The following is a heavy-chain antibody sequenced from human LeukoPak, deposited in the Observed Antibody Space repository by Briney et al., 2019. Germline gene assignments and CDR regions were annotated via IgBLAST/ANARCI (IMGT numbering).Heavy chain of an antibody. CDR1: GFTFDDYA. CDR3: ARGIRFLEWLSGFDY. V-gene: IGHV3-20*04. D-gene: IGHD3-3*01. J-gene: IGHJ4*02. Sequence: GGSLRLSCEASGFTFDDYAMNWVRQVPGKGLEWVSGINWNGGSTGYADSVKGRFTISRDNAKNSLYLQMDSLRVEDTALYYCARGIRFLEWLSGFDYWGQGTLVTVSS. CDR2: INWNGGST.